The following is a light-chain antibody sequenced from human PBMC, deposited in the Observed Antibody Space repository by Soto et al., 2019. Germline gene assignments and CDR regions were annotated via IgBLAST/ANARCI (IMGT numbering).Light chain of an antibody. CDR2: GAS. CDR1: QSVSSN. CDR3: QQYTNWPPT. V-gene: IGKV3-15*01. J-gene: IGKJ5*01. Sequence: SPATLSVSPGERATLSCRASQSVSSNLAWYQQKPGQAPRLLIYGASTRATGIPARFSGSGSGTEFTLTISSLQSEDFAVYYCQQYTNWPPTFGQGIRLEIK.